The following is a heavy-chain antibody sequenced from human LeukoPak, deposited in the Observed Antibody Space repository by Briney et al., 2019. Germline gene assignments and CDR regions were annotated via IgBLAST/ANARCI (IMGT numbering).Heavy chain of an antibody. Sequence: GGSLRLSCAASGFTVSSKYMSWVRQAPGKGLEWVSSIYSGGSTFYADSVKGRFTISRDKSMNTLYLQMNSLRADDTAVYYCAREAATAAFDYWGQGTLVTVSS. J-gene: IGHJ4*02. D-gene: IGHD6-25*01. V-gene: IGHV3-66*01. CDR2: IYSGGST. CDR3: AREAATAAFDY. CDR1: GFTVSSKY.